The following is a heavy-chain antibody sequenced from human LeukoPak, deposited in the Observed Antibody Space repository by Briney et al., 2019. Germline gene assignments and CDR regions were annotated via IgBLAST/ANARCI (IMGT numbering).Heavy chain of an antibody. D-gene: IGHD6-13*01. CDR1: GFTFSSYW. CDR3: AGSSSWNLYYYYMDV. CDR2: INTDGSST. V-gene: IGHV3-74*01. J-gene: IGHJ6*03. Sequence: PGGSLRLSCAASGFTFSSYWMHWVRQAPGKGLVWVSRINTDGSSTSYADSVKGRFTISRDNAKNSLYLQMNSLRAEDTAVYYCAGSSSWNLYYYYMDVWGKGTTVTVSS.